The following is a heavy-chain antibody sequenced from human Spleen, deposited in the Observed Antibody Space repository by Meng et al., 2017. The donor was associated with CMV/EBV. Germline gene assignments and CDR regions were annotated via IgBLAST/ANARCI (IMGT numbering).Heavy chain of an antibody. D-gene: IGHD1-26*01. CDR3: TRQVGAPHS. Sequence: GGSLRLSCAASGFTFSSYWMSWVRQTPGKGLEWVANIKQDGSDKNYVDSEKGRFTISRDNAKNSLYLQMDSLRAEDTAVYYCTRQVGAPHSWGQGTLVTVSS. J-gene: IGHJ4*02. V-gene: IGHV3-7*01. CDR1: GFTFSSYW. CDR2: IKQDGSDK.